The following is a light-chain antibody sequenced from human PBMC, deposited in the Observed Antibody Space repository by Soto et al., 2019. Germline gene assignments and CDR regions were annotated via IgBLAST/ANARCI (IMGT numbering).Light chain of an antibody. CDR3: QHYNSYSEA. CDR1: QTISSW. Sequence: DIQMTQSPSTLSGSVGGRVTITCRASQTISSWLSWYQHKPGKAHKLLIYKASTLKSGVPSRFSGSGSGTEFTLTISSLQPDDFATYYCQHYNSYSEAFGQGTKVDI. V-gene: IGKV1-5*03. J-gene: IGKJ1*01. CDR2: KAS.